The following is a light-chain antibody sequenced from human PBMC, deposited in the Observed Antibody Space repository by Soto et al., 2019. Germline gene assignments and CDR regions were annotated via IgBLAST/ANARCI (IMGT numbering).Light chain of an antibody. CDR1: SSDVGKYNA. CDR3: CSYTSSGSVV. CDR2: EVS. V-gene: IGLV2-23*02. J-gene: IGLJ2*01. Sequence: QSVLTQPASVSGSPGQSITISCTGTSSDVGKYNAVSWYQQHPGKAPKFIIYEVSKRPSGVSDRFSGSKSDNRASLTLSGLQAEDEADYYCCSYTSSGSVVFGGGTKVTVL.